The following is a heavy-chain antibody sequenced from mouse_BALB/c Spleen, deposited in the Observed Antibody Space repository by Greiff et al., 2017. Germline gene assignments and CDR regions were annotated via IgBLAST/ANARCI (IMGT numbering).Heavy chain of an antibody. D-gene: IGHD2-3*01. J-gene: IGHJ4*01. CDR2: IYPGNSDT. Sequence: EVKVVESGTVLARPGASVKMSCKASGYTFTSYWMHWVKQRPGQGLEWIGAIYPGNSDTSYNQKFKGKAKLTAVTSTSTAYMELSSLTNEDSAVYYCTRSGPDGYYGGVYAMDYWGQGTSVTVSA. V-gene: IGHV1-5*01. CDR1: GYTFTSYW. CDR3: TRSGPDGYYGGVYAMDY.